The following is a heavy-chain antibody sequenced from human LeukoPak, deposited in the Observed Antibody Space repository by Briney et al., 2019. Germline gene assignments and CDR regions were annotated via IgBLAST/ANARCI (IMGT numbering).Heavy chain of an antibody. CDR3: ATTPGIAAAGISYYYYYMDV. J-gene: IGHJ6*03. CDR1: GGTFSSYA. V-gene: IGHV1-69*05. Sequence: SVKVSCKASGGTFSSYAISWVRQAPGQGLEWMGGIIPIFGTANYAQKFQGRVTITTDESTSTAYMELSSLGSEDTAVYYCATTPGIAAAGISYYYYYMDVWGKGTTVTVSS. CDR2: IIPIFGTA. D-gene: IGHD6-13*01.